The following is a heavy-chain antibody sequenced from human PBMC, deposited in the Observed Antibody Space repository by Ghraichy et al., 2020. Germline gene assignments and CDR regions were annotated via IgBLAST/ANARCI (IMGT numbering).Heavy chain of an antibody. J-gene: IGHJ6*02. CDR2: IWFDGSNE. CDR1: GFCFSTNG. CDR3: ASGLGYYYFAMDV. D-gene: IGHD5-12*01. Sequence: GGSLRLSCVASGFCFSTNGMHWVRQAPGKGLEWVAVIWFDGSNEDYADSVKGRFTISRDNSKDTLYLHMSGLRVEDTAVYYCASGLGYYYFAMDVWGQGTTVTVS. V-gene: IGHV3-33*01.